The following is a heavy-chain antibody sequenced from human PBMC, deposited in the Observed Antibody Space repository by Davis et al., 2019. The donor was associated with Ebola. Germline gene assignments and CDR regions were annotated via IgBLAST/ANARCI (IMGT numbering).Heavy chain of an antibody. Sequence: MPSETLSLTSTVSGGSISNYYWNWIRQSPGKGLEWIGYFYHSGGTNYNPSLKSRVTISIDTSRNHFSLKLTSVTAADTAVYYCAKGSSGWYAAFDVWGQGTMVTVSS. D-gene: IGHD6-19*01. CDR2: FYHSGGT. CDR3: AKGSSGWYAAFDV. CDR1: GGSISNYY. V-gene: IGHV4-59*01. J-gene: IGHJ3*01.